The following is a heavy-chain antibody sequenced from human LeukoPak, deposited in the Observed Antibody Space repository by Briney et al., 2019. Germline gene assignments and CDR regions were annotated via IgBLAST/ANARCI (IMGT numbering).Heavy chain of an antibody. CDR2: ITSGGSYK. D-gene: IGHD2-15*01. J-gene: IGHJ4*02. V-gene: IGHV3-21*01. CDR3: ARALNSRSTLDY. CDR1: GFSFSDYS. Sequence: GGSLRLSCGASGFSFSDYSVTWVRQAPGKGLQWVASITSGGSYKYYADSLKDRFTISRDNAKKSLYLEIISLRDDDTAVYFCARALNSRSTLDYWGQGTLVTVSS.